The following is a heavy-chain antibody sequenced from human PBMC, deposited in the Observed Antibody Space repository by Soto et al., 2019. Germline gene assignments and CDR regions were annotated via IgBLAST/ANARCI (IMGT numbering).Heavy chain of an antibody. J-gene: IGHJ6*02. CDR3: ARDDHIVVVPTSLGAMDV. D-gene: IGHD2-2*01. CDR2: IYHSGST. V-gene: IGHV4-4*02. CDR1: GGSISSNKW. Sequence: SETLSLTCAVYGGSISSNKWWSWVRQPPGKGLEWIGEIYHSGSTNYNPSLKGRVTISLDKSKNQFSLKLTSVTAADSAVYYCARDDHIVVVPTSLGAMDVWGQGTTVT.